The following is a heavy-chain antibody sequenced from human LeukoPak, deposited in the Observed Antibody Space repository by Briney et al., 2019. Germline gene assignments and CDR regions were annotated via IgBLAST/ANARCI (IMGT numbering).Heavy chain of an antibody. V-gene: IGHV3-73*01. CDR1: GFTFSGSA. CDR2: IDKKDNFYAT. J-gene: IGHJ5*02. D-gene: IGHD1-26*01. Sequence: GGSLRLSCAASGFTFSGSAIHWVRQSSGKGLEWVGHIDKKDNFYATTSAASVTGRFTISRDDSKNTAYLQMNSLKTEGTALYYCTRDSGTYNWLDPWGEGTLVTVSS. CDR3: TRDSGTYNWLDP.